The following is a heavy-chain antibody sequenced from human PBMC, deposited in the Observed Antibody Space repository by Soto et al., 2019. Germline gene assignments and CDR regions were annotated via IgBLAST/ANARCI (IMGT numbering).Heavy chain of an antibody. CDR3: ARHPGYYDVLTGYSTYYFDS. V-gene: IGHV4-61*08. CDR1: GGNIGSGDYY. CDR2: IYYRGNT. D-gene: IGHD3-9*01. J-gene: IGHJ4*02. Sequence: SETQSLTSTVSGGNIGSGDYYWSWIRQPPGKGLEWIGSIYYRGNTNYNPSFKSRVTISVDTSKNQFSLRLSSVTAADTAVYFCARHPGYYDVLTGYSTYYFDSWGQGTLVTVSS.